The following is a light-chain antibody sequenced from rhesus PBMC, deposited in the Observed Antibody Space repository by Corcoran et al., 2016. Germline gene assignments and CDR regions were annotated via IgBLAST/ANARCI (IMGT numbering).Light chain of an antibody. CDR1: QSISSW. CDR3: QQYSSSPLT. Sequence: DLQMTQSPSSLSASVGDTVTITCRARQSISSWLAWYQQKPGKSTKLLIYKASPLNSGVPSRFSGSGTWTYSTRTISSLQSEDFTTYYGQQYSSSPLTFGGGTNVEIK. CDR2: KAS. V-gene: IGKV1-22*01. J-gene: IGKJ4*01.